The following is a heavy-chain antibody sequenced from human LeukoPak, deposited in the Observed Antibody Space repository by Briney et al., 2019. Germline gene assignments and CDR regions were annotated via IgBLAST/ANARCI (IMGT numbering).Heavy chain of an antibody. J-gene: IGHJ4*02. CDR2: ISSSSSYI. V-gene: IGHV3-21*01. Sequence: PGGSLRLSCAASGFTFSSCSMNWVRQAPGKGLEWVSSISSSSSYIYYADSVKGRFTISRDNSKNTLYLQMNSLRAEDTAVYYCATLPQGLSLDYWGQGTLVTVSS. D-gene: IGHD4/OR15-4a*01. CDR1: GFTFSSCS. CDR3: ATLPQGLSLDY.